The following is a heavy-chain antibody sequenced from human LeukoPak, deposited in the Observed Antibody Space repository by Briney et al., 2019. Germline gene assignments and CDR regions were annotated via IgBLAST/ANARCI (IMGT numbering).Heavy chain of an antibody. CDR1: GYSINSGNY. D-gene: IGHD1-26*01. CDR3: ARIIVGATQGGVDY. V-gene: IGHV4-38-2*02. J-gene: IGHJ4*02. CDR2: IYYSGST. Sequence: PSETPSLTCTVPGYSINSGNYWDWIRQPPGKGLEWIGSIYYSGSTYYNPSLKSRVTISVDTSKNQFSLKLSSVTAADTAVYYCARIIVGATQGGVDYWGQGTLVTVSS.